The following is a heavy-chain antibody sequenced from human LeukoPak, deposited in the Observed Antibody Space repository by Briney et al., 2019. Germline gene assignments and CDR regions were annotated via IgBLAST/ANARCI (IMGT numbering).Heavy chain of an antibody. CDR2: MNPNSGNT. D-gene: IGHD3-22*01. CDR1: GFTFTSHD. V-gene: IGHV1-8*01. CDR3: ARVLGYYDSSGYQYYFDY. J-gene: IGHJ4*02. Sequence: ASVKVSCKTSGFTFTSHDYNWVRQATGQGLEWMGWMNPNSGNTGYAQEFQGRVTMTRDTSLSTAYMELSSLTSEDTAMYYCARVLGYYDSSGYQYYFDYWGQGTLVTVSS.